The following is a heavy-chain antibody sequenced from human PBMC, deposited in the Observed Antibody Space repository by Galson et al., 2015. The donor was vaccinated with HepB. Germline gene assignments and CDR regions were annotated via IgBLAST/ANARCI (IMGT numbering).Heavy chain of an antibody. CDR2: TYFRSKWYT. Sequence: AISGDSVSSNSATWNWIRQSPSRGLEWLGRTYFRSKWYTDYAVSVKSRIIISPDTSKNQFFLQVNSVTPEDTAVYFCARGTYSSGWYLEFFDYWGRGTLVTVSS. CDR3: ARGTYSSGWYLEFFDY. CDR1: GDSVSSNSAT. D-gene: IGHD6-19*01. J-gene: IGHJ4*02. V-gene: IGHV6-1*01.